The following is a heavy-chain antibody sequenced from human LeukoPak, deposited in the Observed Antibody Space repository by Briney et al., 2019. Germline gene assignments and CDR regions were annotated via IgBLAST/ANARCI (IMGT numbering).Heavy chain of an antibody. J-gene: IGHJ5*02. Sequence: SETLSLTCAVYGGSFSGYYWSWIRQPPGKGLEWIGEINHSGSTNYNPSLKSRVTISVDTSKNQFSLKLTSVTAADTALYYCARDMTGYNWFDPWGQGTLVTVSS. V-gene: IGHV4-34*01. CDR2: INHSGST. CDR1: GGSFSGYY. D-gene: IGHD1-14*01. CDR3: ARDMTGYNWFDP.